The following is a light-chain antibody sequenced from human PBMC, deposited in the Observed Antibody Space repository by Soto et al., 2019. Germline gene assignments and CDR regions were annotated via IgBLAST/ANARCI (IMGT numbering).Light chain of an antibody. CDR1: SSDVDGYNY. V-gene: IGLV2-14*01. J-gene: IGLJ2*01. Sequence: QSALTQPASVSGSPGQSITISCTGTSSDVDGYNYVSWYQYHPGKAPKLMIYDVNNRPSGVSNRFSGSKSGNTASLTISGLPADDEDDYYCTSITISRNNFIFGGGTKLTVL. CDR3: TSITISRNNFI. CDR2: DVN.